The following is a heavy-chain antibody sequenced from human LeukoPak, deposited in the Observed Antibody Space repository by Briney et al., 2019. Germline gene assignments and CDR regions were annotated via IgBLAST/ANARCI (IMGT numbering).Heavy chain of an antibody. D-gene: IGHD5/OR15-5a*01. CDR3: ASQRSTYGHFDD. Sequence: HGESLKISCKGSEYIFTNYWIGWVRQMPGKGLEWMGIIYPGDSDIRYSPSFQGQVTISADNSIITTYLLCSSLAASDTALYYCASQRSTYGHFDDWGQGALVTVSS. J-gene: IGHJ4*02. V-gene: IGHV5-51*01. CDR2: IYPGDSDI. CDR1: EYIFTNYW.